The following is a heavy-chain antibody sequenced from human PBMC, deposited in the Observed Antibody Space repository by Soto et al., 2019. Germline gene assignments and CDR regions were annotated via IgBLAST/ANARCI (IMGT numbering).Heavy chain of an antibody. CDR3: AKSHYDFWSAYSKYFLDF. J-gene: IGHJ4*02. Sequence: SETLSLTCAVNGVSFIGYYWSWIRQSPGKGLEWIGEINHTGTSNYNPSLKSRVTISVDTSKNQFSLKLSSVTAADTAVYYCAKSHYDFWSAYSKYFLDFWGQGTLVTVSS. CDR2: INHTGTS. CDR1: GVSFIGYY. V-gene: IGHV4-34*01. D-gene: IGHD3-3*01.